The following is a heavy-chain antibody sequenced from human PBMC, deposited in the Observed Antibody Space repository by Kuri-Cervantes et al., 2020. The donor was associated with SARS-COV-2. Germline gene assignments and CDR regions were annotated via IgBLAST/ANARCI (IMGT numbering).Heavy chain of an antibody. Sequence: GGSLRLSCAASGFTFSSYAMHWVRQAPGKGLEWVAVISYDGSNKYYADSVKGRFTISRDNSKNTLYLQMDSLRAEDTAVYYCTTDSYYYDSSGYYSKLYDFDYWGQGTLVTVSS. J-gene: IGHJ4*02. CDR2: ISYDGSNK. CDR3: TTDSYYYDSSGYYSKLYDFDY. D-gene: IGHD3-22*01. CDR1: GFTFSSYA. V-gene: IGHV3-30-3*01.